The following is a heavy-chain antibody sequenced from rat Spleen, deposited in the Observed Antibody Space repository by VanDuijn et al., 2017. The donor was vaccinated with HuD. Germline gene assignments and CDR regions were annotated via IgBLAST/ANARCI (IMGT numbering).Heavy chain of an antibody. V-gene: IGHV5-29*01. Sequence: EVQLVESGGGLVQPGGTLKLSCAASGFTFSNSGMAWVRQAPTKGLEWVATISYEGSSTYYGDSVKGRFTISRDNAKSTLYLQMNSLRSEDTATYYCARRSSMDAWGQGASVTVSS. J-gene: IGHJ4*01. CDR1: GFTFSNSG. CDR2: ISYEGSST. CDR3: ARRSSMDA.